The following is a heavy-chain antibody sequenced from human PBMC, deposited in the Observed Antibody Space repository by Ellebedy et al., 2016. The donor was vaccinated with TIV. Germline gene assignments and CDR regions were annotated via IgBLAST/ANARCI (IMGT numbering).Heavy chain of an antibody. J-gene: IGHJ6*02. D-gene: IGHD1-1*01. Sequence: GGSLRLXXAASGFSFSNYDMGWVRQSPGKGLEWVAVISYDGSNEHSTDSVKGRFTISRDNSKNTLYLQMNSLGADDTGIYYCAKDGATGTTGGMDVWGQGTTVTVSS. CDR2: ISYDGSNE. CDR3: AKDGATGTTGGMDV. CDR1: GFSFSNYD. V-gene: IGHV3-30*18.